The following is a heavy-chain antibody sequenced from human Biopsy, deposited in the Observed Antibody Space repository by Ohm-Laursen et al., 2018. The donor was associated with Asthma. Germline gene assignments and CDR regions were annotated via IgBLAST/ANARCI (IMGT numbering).Heavy chain of an antibody. V-gene: IGHV1-3*01. CDR2: INAGNGNT. D-gene: IGHD6-19*01. CDR3: ASSIAVADSDAFDI. Sequence: GSSVKVSCKASGYTFTSYAMHWERQAPGQRLEWMGWINAGNGNTKYSQKFQGRVTITRDTSASTAYMELSSLRSEDTAVYYCASSIAVADSDAFDIWGQGTMVTVSS. CDR1: GYTFTSYA. J-gene: IGHJ3*02.